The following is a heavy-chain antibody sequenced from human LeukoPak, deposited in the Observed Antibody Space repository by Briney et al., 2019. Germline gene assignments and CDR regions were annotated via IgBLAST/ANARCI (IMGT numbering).Heavy chain of an antibody. CDR3: ARRPCSSISCFFDY. CDR2: VFPGDSDT. D-gene: IGHD2-2*01. J-gene: IGHJ4*02. Sequence: KPGESLKISCKGSGYSFTSYWIGWVRQMPGKGVEWVGIVFPGDSDTRYSPSFQGQVTISADKSISAAYLQWSSLKASDTAMYFCARRPCSSISCFFDYWGQGTLVTVSS. CDR1: GYSFTSYW. V-gene: IGHV5-51*03.